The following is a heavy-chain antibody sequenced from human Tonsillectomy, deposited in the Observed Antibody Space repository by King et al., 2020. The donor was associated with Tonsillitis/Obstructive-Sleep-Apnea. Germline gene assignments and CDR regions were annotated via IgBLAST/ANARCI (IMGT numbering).Heavy chain of an antibody. CDR2: IYSGGST. D-gene: IGHD1-26*01. J-gene: IGHJ4*02. CDR1: GFTVSGNS. Sequence: QLVQSGGGLIQPGGSLRLSCAASGFTVSGNSMSWVRQAPGTGLEWVSCIYSGGSTFYADSVNGRFTISRDNSKNTLYFHMNSLRAEDTAVYYCAREMDVGAYDYWGQGTLVTVSS. V-gene: IGHV3-53*01. CDR3: AREMDVGAYDY.